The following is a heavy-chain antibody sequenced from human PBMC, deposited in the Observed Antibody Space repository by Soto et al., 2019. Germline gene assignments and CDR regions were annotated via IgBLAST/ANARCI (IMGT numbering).Heavy chain of an antibody. Sequence: GASVKVSCKASGGTFSSYTISWVRQAPGQGLEWMGGIIPIFGTANYAQKFQGRVTITADESTSTAYMELSSLRSEDTAVYYCARHCGGSCSDYWYFDLWGRGTLVTVS. D-gene: IGHD2-15*01. CDR1: GGTFSSYT. J-gene: IGHJ2*01. V-gene: IGHV1-69*13. CDR3: ARHCGGSCSDYWYFDL. CDR2: IIPIFGTA.